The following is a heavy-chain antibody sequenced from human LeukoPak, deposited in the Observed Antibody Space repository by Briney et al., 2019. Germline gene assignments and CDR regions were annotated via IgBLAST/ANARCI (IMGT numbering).Heavy chain of an antibody. CDR2: ISYDESIK. CDR1: GFTLRSCA. D-gene: IGHD1-26*01. Sequence: AGGSLRLSCAASGFTLRSCAMHWVRQAPGKGLEWVAVISYDESIKLYGDSVKGRFTISRDNSKNTLYLQMNSLRAEDTALYYCAKDVGSTSNIKNWFDPWGQGTLVTVSS. V-gene: IGHV3-30*18. J-gene: IGHJ5*02. CDR3: AKDVGSTSNIKNWFDP.